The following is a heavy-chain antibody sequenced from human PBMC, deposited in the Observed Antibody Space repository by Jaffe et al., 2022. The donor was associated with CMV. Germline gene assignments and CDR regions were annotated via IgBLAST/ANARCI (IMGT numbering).Heavy chain of an antibody. D-gene: IGHD3-22*01. V-gene: IGHV3-64D*06. CDR2: ISSNGGST. J-gene: IGHJ4*02. CDR3: VKRSYYDSSGYSY. CDR1: GFTFSSYA. Sequence: EVQLVESGGGLVQPGGSLRLSCSASGFTFSSYAMHWVRQAPGKGLEYVSAISSNGGSTYYADSVKGRFTISRDNSKNTLYLQMSSLRAEDTAVYYCVKRSYYDSSGYSYWGQGTLVTVSS.